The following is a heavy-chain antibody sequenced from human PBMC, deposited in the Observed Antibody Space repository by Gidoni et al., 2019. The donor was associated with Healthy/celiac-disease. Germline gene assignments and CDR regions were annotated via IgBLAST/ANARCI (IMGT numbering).Heavy chain of an antibody. V-gene: IGHV3-23*01. D-gene: IGHD5-18*01. CDR1: GFTFRSYA. J-gene: IGHJ6*03. CDR2: ISGSGGST. Sequence: EVQLLESGGGLVQPGGSLRLSCAASGFTFRSYAMSWVRQAPGKGLEWVSAISGSGGSTYYADSVKGRFTISRDNSKNTLYLQMNSLRAEDTAVYYCAKDWDSHTAMSYMDVWGKGTTVTVSS. CDR3: AKDWDSHTAMSYMDV.